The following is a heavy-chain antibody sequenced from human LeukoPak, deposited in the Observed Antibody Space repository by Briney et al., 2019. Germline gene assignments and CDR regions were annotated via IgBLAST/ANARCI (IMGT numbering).Heavy chain of an antibody. CDR1: GFTVSNNS. D-gene: IGHD3-16*01. J-gene: IGHJ4*02. CDR2: IYSDAST. V-gene: IGHV3-53*01. Sequence: GGSPRLSCAASGFTVSNNSMSWVRQAPGTGLEWVSRIYSDASTSYGDSVRGRFTISRDNSKNTLYLHMNSLRAEHTAVYYCSRARGGDGLPFDYWGQGTLVTVSS. CDR3: SRARGGDGLPFDY.